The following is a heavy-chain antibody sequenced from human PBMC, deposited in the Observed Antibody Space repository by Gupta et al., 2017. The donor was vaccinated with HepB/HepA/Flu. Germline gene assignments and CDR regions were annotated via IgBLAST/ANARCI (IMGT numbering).Heavy chain of an antibody. D-gene: IGHD2/OR15-2a*01. CDR3: ARGDRGASIYVFDP. V-gene: IGHV6-1*01. J-gene: IGHJ5*02. CDR1: GDIVSSNSPA. Sequence: QVQLQQSGPGLVQPSQTLSLTCVTSGDIVSSNSPAWNWIRQSPSRGLEWLGRAYYRSKWYNDYAVSVKSRITINPDTSKNQFSLQLNSVTPEDTAVYYCARGDRGASIYVFDPWGQGTLVTVSS. CDR2: AYYRSKWYN.